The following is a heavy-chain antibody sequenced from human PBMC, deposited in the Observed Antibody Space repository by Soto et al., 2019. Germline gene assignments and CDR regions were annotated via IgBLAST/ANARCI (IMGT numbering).Heavy chain of an antibody. Sequence: SETLSLTCAVYGGSFSGYYWSWIRQPPGKGLEWIGEINHSGSTNYNPSLKSRVTISVDTSKNQFSLKLSSVTAADTAVYYCAGVGIAAAGTIRRYYYYGMDVWGQGTTVTVSS. D-gene: IGHD6-13*01. J-gene: IGHJ6*02. CDR1: GGSFSGYY. CDR3: AGVGIAAAGTIRRYYYYGMDV. CDR2: INHSGST. V-gene: IGHV4-34*01.